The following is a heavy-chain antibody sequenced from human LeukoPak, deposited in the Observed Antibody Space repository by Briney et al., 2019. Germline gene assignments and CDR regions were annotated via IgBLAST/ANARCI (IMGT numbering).Heavy chain of an antibody. J-gene: IGHJ4*02. CDR1: GGTFSSYG. V-gene: IGHV1-18*01. CDR3: ASGYCSSTSCYTGSTVNYDY. CDR2: ISAYNGNT. D-gene: IGHD2-2*02. Sequence: ASVKVSCKASGGTFSSYGISWVRQAPGQGLEWMGWISAYNGNTNYAQKLQGRVTMTTDTSTSTAYMELRSLRSDDTAVYYCASGYCSSTSCYTGSTVNYDYWGQGTLVTVSS.